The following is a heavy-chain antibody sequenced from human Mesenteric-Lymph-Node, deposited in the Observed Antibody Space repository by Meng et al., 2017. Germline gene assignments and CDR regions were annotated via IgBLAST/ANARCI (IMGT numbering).Heavy chain of an antibody. V-gene: IGHV3-48*03. CDR2: INDNVGSTI. CDR3: ARDGGSGIIHYYYYGMDV. Sequence: GESLKISCAASGFTFSSYEMHWVRQAPGKGLEWVSYINDNVGSTIYYADSVKGRFTISRDNAKNSLYLQMNSLRDEDTAVYYCARDGGSGIIHYYYYGMDVWGQGTTVTVSS. J-gene: IGHJ6*02. CDR1: GFTFSSYE. D-gene: IGHD3-10*01.